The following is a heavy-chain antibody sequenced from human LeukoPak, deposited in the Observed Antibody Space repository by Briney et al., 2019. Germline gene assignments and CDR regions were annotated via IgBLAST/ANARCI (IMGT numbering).Heavy chain of an antibody. J-gene: IGHJ1*01. V-gene: IGHV4-34*01. CDR1: GGSFTGYY. CDR2: INHSGST. D-gene: IGHD3-22*01. Sequence: PSETLSLTCAVYGGSFTGYYWSWIRQPPGKGLEWIGEINHSGSTNYNPSLKSRVTISVDTSKNQFSLKLNSVTAADTAVLYWARVDSSDYHTWRFQHWGQRILVTVSS. CDR3: ARVDSSDYHTWRFQH.